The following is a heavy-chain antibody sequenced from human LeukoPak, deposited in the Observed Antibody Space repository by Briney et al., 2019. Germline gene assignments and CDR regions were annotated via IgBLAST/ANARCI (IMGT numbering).Heavy chain of an antibody. V-gene: IGHV3-30*02. CDR2: IRYDGSNK. D-gene: IGHD6-13*01. Sequence: PGGSLRLSCAASGFTFSSYGMHWVRQAPGKGLEWVAFIRYDGSNKYYADSVKGRFTISRDNSKNTPYLQMNSLRAEDTAVYYCARSSIIAAAGPYYFDYWGQGTLVTVSS. CDR1: GFTFSSYG. CDR3: ARSSIIAAAGPYYFDY. J-gene: IGHJ4*02.